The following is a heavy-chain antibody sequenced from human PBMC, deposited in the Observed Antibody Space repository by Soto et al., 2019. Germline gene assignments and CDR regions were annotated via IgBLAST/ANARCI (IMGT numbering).Heavy chain of an antibody. Sequence: ASVKVSCKASGYTFTSYGISWVRQAPGQGLEWMGWISAYNGNTNYAQKLQGRVTMTTDTSTSTAYMELRSLRSDDTAVYYCARWYYYDSSGYFDYWGQGTLVTVSS. J-gene: IGHJ4*02. CDR3: ARWYYYDSSGYFDY. D-gene: IGHD3-22*01. CDR2: ISAYNGNT. V-gene: IGHV1-18*01. CDR1: GYTFTSYG.